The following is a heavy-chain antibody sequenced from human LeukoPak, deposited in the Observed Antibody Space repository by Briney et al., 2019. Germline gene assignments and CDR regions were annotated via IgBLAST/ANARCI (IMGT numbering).Heavy chain of an antibody. CDR2: INHNSGNA. Sequence: GASVKVSCKASGYSFPGYNIHWVRPAPAQGLEWMGWINHNSGNANYAQNFQGRVTMTRDTSISTAYMELSRLRSDDTAVYYCARDWEWGAFDIWGQGTMVTVSS. D-gene: IGHD3-3*01. CDR3: ARDWEWGAFDI. J-gene: IGHJ3*02. CDR1: GYSFPGYN. V-gene: IGHV1-2*02.